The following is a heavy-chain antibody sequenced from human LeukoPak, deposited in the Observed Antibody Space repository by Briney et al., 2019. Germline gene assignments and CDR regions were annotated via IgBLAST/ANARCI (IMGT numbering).Heavy chain of an antibody. CDR2: IYYSGST. CDR1: GGSISSHY. V-gene: IGHV4-59*11. CDR3: ARYPPNFWSGFYFDY. Sequence: SETLSLTRTVSGGSISSHYWSWIRQPPGKGLEWIGYIYYSGSTNYNPSLKSRVTISVDTSKNQFSLKLSSVTAADTAVYYCARYPPNFWSGFYFDYWGQGTLVTVSS. J-gene: IGHJ4*02. D-gene: IGHD3-3*01.